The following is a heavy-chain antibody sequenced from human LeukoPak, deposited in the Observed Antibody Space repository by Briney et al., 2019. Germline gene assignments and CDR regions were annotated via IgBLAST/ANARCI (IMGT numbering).Heavy chain of an antibody. J-gene: IGHJ4*02. Sequence: SETLSLTCAVYGGSFSGYYWSWIRQPPGKGLEWIGEINHSGSTNYNPSLKSRVTISVDTSKNQFSLKLSSVTAADTAVYYCASLGVEQQLVIDYWGQGTLVTVSS. D-gene: IGHD6-13*01. V-gene: IGHV4-34*01. CDR2: INHSGST. CDR1: GGSFSGYY. CDR3: ASLGVEQQLVIDY.